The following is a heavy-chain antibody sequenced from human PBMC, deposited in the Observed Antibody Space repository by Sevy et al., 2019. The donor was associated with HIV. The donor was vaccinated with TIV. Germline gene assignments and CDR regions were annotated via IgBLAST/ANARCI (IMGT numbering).Heavy chain of an antibody. D-gene: IGHD6-13*01. J-gene: IGHJ6*02. V-gene: IGHV3-21*01. CDR3: AREQLYSSWYQKDV. Sequence: GGSLRLSCAASGFTFSSYSMNWVRQAPGKGLEWVSSISSSSSYIYYTDSVKGRFTISRDNAKNSLYLQMNSLRAEDTAVYYCAREQLYSSWYQKDVWGQGTTVTVSS. CDR1: GFTFSSYS. CDR2: ISSSSSYI.